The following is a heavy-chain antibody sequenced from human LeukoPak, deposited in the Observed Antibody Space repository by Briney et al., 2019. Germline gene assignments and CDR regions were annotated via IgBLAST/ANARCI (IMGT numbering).Heavy chain of an antibody. J-gene: IGHJ4*02. CDR3: ARVGITGTFDY. D-gene: IGHD1-20*01. Sequence: ASVKVSCKASGYTFTSYYMHWVRQAPGQGLEWMGIVNPSGGSTSYAQKFQGRVTMTRDTSTSTVYMELSSLRSEDTAVYYCARVGITGTFDYWGQGTLVTVSS. CDR1: GYTFTSYY. CDR2: VNPSGGST. V-gene: IGHV1-46*01.